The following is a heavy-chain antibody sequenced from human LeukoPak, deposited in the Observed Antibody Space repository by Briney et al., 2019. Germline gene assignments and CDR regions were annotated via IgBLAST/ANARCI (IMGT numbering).Heavy chain of an antibody. D-gene: IGHD2-15*01. CDR3: ARDNKGYCSGGSCYSDGLSY. V-gene: IGHV3-48*03. J-gene: IGHJ4*02. CDR2: ISSGGSTI. Sequence: GGSRRLSCAASGFTFSSYEMNWVRQAPGKGLEWVSYISSGGSTIYYADSVKGRFTISRDNAKNSLYLQMNSLRAEDTAVYYCARDNKGYCSGGSCYSDGLSYWGQGTLVTVSS. CDR1: GFTFSSYE.